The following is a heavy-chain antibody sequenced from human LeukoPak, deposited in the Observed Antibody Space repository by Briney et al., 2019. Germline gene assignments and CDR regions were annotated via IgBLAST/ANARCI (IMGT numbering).Heavy chain of an antibody. CDR2: INSDGSST. CDR3: AKGGRNVIDY. J-gene: IGHJ4*02. CDR1: GFTFSSYW. D-gene: IGHD1-26*01. V-gene: IGHV3-74*01. Sequence: GGSLRLSCAASGFTFSSYWMHWVRQAPGKGLVWVSCINSDGSSTSYADSVKGRLTISRDNAKNTLYLQMNSLRDEDTAVYYCAKGGRNVIDYWGQGTLVTVSS.